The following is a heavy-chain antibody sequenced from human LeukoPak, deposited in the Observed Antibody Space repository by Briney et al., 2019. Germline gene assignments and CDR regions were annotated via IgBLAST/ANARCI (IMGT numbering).Heavy chain of an antibody. V-gene: IGHV3-7*01. CDR1: GFTFSSFW. CDR2: IKQDGSEK. J-gene: IGHJ5*02. D-gene: IGHD3-3*01. CDR3: ARGRGLTIFGVISWFDP. Sequence: GGSLRLSCAASGFTFSSFWMTWVRQAPGKGLEWVANIKQDGSEKFFVDSVKGRFTISRDNAKNSLYLLMNSLRAEDTAVYYCARGRGLTIFGVISWFDPWGQGTLVTVSS.